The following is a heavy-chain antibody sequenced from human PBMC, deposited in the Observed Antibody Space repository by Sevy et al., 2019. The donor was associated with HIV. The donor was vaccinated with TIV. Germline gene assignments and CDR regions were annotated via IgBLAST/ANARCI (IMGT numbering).Heavy chain of an antibody. D-gene: IGHD1-26*01. CDR3: ARDRDVSGNYLEYFYYAMDV. V-gene: IGHV1-8*02. Sequence: ASVKVSCKASGYTFTSYDINWVRQATGQGLEWMGWMNPNTGNTGYAQKFQGRLTMTGDTSTSTAYMELSSLTSEDTAVYYCARDRDVSGNYLEYFYYAMDVWGQGTTVTVSS. J-gene: IGHJ6*02. CDR2: MNPNTGNT. CDR1: GYTFTSYD.